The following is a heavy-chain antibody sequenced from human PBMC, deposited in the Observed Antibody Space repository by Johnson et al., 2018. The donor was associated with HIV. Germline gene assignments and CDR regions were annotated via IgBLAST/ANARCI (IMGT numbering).Heavy chain of an antibody. CDR3: AREGVPAAFDS. CDR2: IKQDGSEK. Sequence: VQLVESGGGLVQPGGSLRLSCAASGFTFSNYGIHWVRQAPGKGLEWVANIKQDGSEKYYVDSVKGRFTISRDNAKNSLYLQMNSLRAEDTAVYYCAREGVPAAFDSWGQGTMVTVSS. CDR1: GFTFSNYG. D-gene: IGHD3-10*01. V-gene: IGHV3-7*05. J-gene: IGHJ3*02.